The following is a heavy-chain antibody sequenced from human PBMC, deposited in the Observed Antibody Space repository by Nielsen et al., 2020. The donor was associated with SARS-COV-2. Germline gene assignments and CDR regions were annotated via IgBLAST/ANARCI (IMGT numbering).Heavy chain of an antibody. CDR2: IYYSGST. J-gene: IGHJ3*02. Sequence: WIRQPPGKGLEWIGYIYYSGSTNCNPSLKSRVTISVDTSKNQFSLKLSSVTAADTAVYYCARASPAEDAFDIWGQGTMVTVSS. CDR3: ARASPAEDAFDI. V-gene: IGHV4-59*01.